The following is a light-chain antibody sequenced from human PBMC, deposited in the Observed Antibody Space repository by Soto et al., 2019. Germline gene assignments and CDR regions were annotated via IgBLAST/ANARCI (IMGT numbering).Light chain of an antibody. CDR3: QQYGTSPIT. CDR1: PTITNNS. J-gene: IGKJ5*01. V-gene: IGKV3-20*01. Sequence: EIVLTQSPGTLSLSPGERATLSCRDSPTITNNSLAWYQQKTGKAPRLIIYGASSRVTGIPDRLSGSVSDTDFTLTIRRLEPEDFAVYYCQQYGTSPITFGQGTRLEIK. CDR2: GAS.